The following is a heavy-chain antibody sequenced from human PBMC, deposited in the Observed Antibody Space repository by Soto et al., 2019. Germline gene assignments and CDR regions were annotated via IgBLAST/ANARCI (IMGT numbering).Heavy chain of an antibody. CDR1: GGSISSCY. Sequence: SETLSLTCTVSGGSISSCYWSWIRQPPGKGLEWIGYVYYSGSTNYNPSLTSRVTISVDTSKNQFSLKLSSVTAADTAVYYCARSYYDILAGYSYPLFDYWGQGTLVTVSS. CDR2: VYYSGST. D-gene: IGHD3-9*01. J-gene: IGHJ4*02. CDR3: ARSYYDILAGYSYPLFDY. V-gene: IGHV4-59*12.